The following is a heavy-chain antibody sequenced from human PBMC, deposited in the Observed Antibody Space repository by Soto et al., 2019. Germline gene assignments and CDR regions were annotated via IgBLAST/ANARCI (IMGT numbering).Heavy chain of an antibody. V-gene: IGHV1-2*02. J-gene: IGHJ4*02. Sequence: ASVKVSCKASGYTFTGHYIHWVRQAPEQGPEWMGEIGPESGATRYAQKFQGRVTMTRDTSKNQFSLKLSSVTAADTAVYYCARDLGFGEFYWGQGTLVTVSS. D-gene: IGHD3-10*01. CDR3: ARDLGFGEFY. CDR2: IGPESGAT. CDR1: GYTFTGHY.